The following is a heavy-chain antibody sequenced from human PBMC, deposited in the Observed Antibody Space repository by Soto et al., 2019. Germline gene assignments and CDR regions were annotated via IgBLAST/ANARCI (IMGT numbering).Heavy chain of an antibody. CDR2: ISSSSSTI. V-gene: IGHV3-48*02. J-gene: IGHJ4*02. D-gene: IGHD5-18*01. CDR1: GFTFSSYS. CDR3: VRELGYSYDREDAY. Sequence: EVQLVESGGGLVQPGGSLRLSCAASGFTFSSYSMNWVRQAPGKGLEWVSYISSSSSTIYYADSVKGRFTISRDNAKNSLYLQMNSLRDEDTAVYYCVRELGYSYDREDAYWGQGTLVTVSS.